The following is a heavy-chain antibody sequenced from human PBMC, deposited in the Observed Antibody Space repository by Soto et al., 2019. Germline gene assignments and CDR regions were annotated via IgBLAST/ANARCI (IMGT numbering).Heavy chain of an antibody. CDR3: ARPDEGSYSSNHHYYYALDV. V-gene: IGHV1-69*01. CDR2: IVPIFGTT. J-gene: IGHJ6*02. D-gene: IGHD3-16*01. Sequence: QVQLLQSGAEVKKPGASVKVSCTVSGGIFRRYAISWVRQAPGQGLEWLGVIVPIFGTTNYAQKCQGRVTITADESTSTAYMDLSRLRSDDTAVYSCARPDEGSYSSNHHYYYALDVWGQGTTVTVSS. CDR1: GGIFRRYA.